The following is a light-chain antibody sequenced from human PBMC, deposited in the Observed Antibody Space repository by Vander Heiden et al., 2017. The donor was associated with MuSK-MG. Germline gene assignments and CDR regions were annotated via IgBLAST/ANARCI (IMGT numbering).Light chain of an antibody. CDR1: RSNIGSNN. J-gene: IGLJ3*02. CDR2: SNN. CDR3: AAGDDSRNCRV. V-gene: IGLV1-44*01. Sequence: VLTPPPSPSGTPGQWVTISCSGSRSNIGSNNVNWYQQRPGTAPKLLIYSNNQRPSGVPDRFSGSKSGTSASLAISGLQSEDEADYYCAAGDDSRNCRVFGGGTKLTVL.